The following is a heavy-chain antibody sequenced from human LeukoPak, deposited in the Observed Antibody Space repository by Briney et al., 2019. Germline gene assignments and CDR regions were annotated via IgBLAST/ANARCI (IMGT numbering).Heavy chain of an antibody. Sequence: HRGSLRLSCAASGIIFSNYWMHWVRQAPGKGLVWVSRINRDGSSTSYADSVKGRFTISRDNAKNTLYLQMNSLRAEDTAVYYCAKAQYSSGWYDAFDIWGQGTMVTVSS. J-gene: IGHJ3*02. CDR3: AKAQYSSGWYDAFDI. CDR2: INRDGSST. D-gene: IGHD6-19*01. CDR1: GIIFSNYW. V-gene: IGHV3-74*01.